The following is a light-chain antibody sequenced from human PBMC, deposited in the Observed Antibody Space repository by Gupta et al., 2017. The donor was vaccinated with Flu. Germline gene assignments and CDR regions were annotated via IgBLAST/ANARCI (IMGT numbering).Light chain of an antibody. CDR2: DAS. CDR1: QSGGSF. V-gene: IGKV3-11*01. J-gene: IGKJ2*01. CDR3: QQRSDLPMYT. Sequence: RAILSCRASQSGGSFLVWYQQKPGQAPRLLLYDASKRAAGIPARFSGSGSGTDFTLTISTLEPEDFAVYYCQQRSDLPMYTFGQGTKLEIK.